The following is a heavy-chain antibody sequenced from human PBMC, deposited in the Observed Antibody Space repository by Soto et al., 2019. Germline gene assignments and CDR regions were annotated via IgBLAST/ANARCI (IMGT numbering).Heavy chain of an antibody. J-gene: IGHJ4*02. CDR3: ARVWWLPDPYFDY. Sequence: GASVKVSCKASGYTFTSYAMHWVRQAPGQRLEWMGWINAGNGNTKYSQKFQGRVTITRDTSASTAYMELSSLRSEDMAVFYCARVWWLPDPYFDYWGQGTLVTVSS. D-gene: IGHD5-12*01. CDR1: GYTFTSYA. CDR2: INAGNGNT. V-gene: IGHV1-3*01.